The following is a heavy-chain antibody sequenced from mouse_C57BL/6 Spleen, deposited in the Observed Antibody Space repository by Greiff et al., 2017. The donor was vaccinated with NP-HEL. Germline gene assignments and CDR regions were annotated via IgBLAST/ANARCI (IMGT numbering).Heavy chain of an antibody. CDR2: INPNNGGT. V-gene: IGHV1-22*01. D-gene: IGHD2-5*01. CDR1: GYTFTDYN. Sequence: VQLQQSGPELVKPGASVKMSCKASGYTFTDYNMHWVKQSHGKSLVWIGYINPNNGGTSYNQKFKGKATLTVNKSSSTAYMELRSLTSEDSAVYYCASEGYSNYEGYYFDYWGQGTTLTVSS. J-gene: IGHJ2*01. CDR3: ASEGYSNYEGYYFDY.